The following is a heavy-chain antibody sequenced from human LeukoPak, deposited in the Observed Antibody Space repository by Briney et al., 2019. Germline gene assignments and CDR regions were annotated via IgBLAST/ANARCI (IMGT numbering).Heavy chain of an antibody. CDR2: FDPEDGET. D-gene: IGHD2-2*01. Sequence: GASVKVSCKVSGYTLTELSMHWVRQAPGKGLEWMGGFDPEDGETIYAQKFQGRVTMTEDTSTDTAYMELSSLRSEDTAVYYCATATPRHCSSTSCYPYYYYGMDVWGQGTTVTVSS. J-gene: IGHJ6*02. CDR3: ATATPRHCSSTSCYPYYYYGMDV. CDR1: GYTLTELS. V-gene: IGHV1-24*01.